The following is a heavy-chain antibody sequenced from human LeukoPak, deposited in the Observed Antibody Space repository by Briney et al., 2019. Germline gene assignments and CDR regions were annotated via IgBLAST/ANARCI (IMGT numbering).Heavy chain of an antibody. CDR1: GGSFSGYY. V-gene: IGHV4-34*01. Sequence: SETLSLTCAVYGGSFSGYYWSWIRQPPGKELEWIGEINRSGSTNYNPSLKSRVTISVDTSKNQFSLKLSSVTAADTAVYYCARGGRYSYGFDPWGQGTLVTVSS. D-gene: IGHD5-18*01. J-gene: IGHJ5*02. CDR3: ARGGRYSYGFDP. CDR2: INRSGST.